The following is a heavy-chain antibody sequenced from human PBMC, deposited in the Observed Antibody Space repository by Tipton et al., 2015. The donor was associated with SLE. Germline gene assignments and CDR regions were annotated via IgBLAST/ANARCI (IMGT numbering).Heavy chain of an antibody. Sequence: TLSLTCAVYGGSFSGYYWSWIRQPPGKGLEWIGEINHSGSTNYNPSLKSRVTISVDTSKNQFSLKLSSVTAADTAVNYCARGPDTIQGTFQHWGQGTLVTVSS. CDR3: ARGPDTIQGTFQH. CDR1: GGSFSGYY. CDR2: INHSGST. J-gene: IGHJ1*01. V-gene: IGHV4-34*01. D-gene: IGHD3-3*01.